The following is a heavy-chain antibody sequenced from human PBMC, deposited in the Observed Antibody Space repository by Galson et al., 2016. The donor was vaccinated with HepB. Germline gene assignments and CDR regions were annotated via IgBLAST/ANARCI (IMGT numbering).Heavy chain of an antibody. V-gene: IGHV3-23*01. CDR1: GFSFSNFA. Sequence: SLRLSYAASGFSFSNFAMSWVRQAPGKGLELVSAISGSGGGAYYADAVKGRFTISSDNSKNTVFLQLNSLRADDSAVIKCVKHSGFDRNYFDDWGQGTRVTVSS. CDR2: ISGSGGGA. J-gene: IGHJ4*02. D-gene: IGHD5-12*01. CDR3: VKHSGFDRNYFDD.